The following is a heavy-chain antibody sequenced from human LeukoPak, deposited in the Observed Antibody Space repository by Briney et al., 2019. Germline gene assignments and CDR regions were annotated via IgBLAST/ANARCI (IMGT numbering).Heavy chain of an antibody. D-gene: IGHD6-13*01. V-gene: IGHV5-51*01. Sequence: GESLKISCKGSGYSFTNNWIGWVRQMPGKGLEWMGITYPGDSNTRYSPSFQGQVTISADKSISSAYLQWSSLKASDTAMYYCAREGSSIHNWFDPWGQGTLVTVSS. J-gene: IGHJ5*02. CDR3: AREGSSIHNWFDP. CDR1: GYSFTNNW. CDR2: TYPGDSNT.